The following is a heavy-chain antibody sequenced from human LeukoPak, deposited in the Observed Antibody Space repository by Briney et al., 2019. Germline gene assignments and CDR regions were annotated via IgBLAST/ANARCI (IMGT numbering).Heavy chain of an antibody. Sequence: GGSLRLSCAASGITFSSYSMNWVRQAPGKGLERVSYISSSSSTIYYADSVKGRFTISRDNAKNSLYLQMNSLRAEDTAVYYCARDRLRKIFDYWGQGTLVTVSS. CDR2: ISSSSSTI. V-gene: IGHV3-48*04. CDR3: ARDRLRKIFDY. CDR1: GITFSSYS. J-gene: IGHJ4*02. D-gene: IGHD4-17*01.